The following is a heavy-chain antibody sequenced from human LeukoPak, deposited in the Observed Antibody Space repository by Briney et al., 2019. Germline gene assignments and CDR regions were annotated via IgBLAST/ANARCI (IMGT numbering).Heavy chain of an antibody. Sequence: ASVKVSCKASGYTFTSYGISWVRQAPGQGLEWMGWISAYNGNTNYAQKLQGRVTMTTDTSTSTAYMELRSLRSDDTAVYYCAREIPELEHTNWFDPWGQGTLVTVSS. J-gene: IGHJ5*02. CDR3: AREIPELEHTNWFDP. D-gene: IGHD1-26*01. CDR2: ISAYNGNT. CDR1: GYTFTSYG. V-gene: IGHV1-18*01.